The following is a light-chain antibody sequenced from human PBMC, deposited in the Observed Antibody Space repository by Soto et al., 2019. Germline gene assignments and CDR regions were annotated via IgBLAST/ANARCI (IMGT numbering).Light chain of an antibody. CDR3: QVVDASTDXYV. CDR1: NFASES. V-gene: IGLV3-21*02. CDR2: DDY. Sequence: SYELTQPPSVSVAPGQTATITCGGNNFASESVHWYQQRPGQAPVLVLYDDYDRPSGIPDRFSGSIPGNTATLTIGWVEAGNGAGYYLQVVDASTDXYVFGTGTKV. J-gene: IGLJ1*01.